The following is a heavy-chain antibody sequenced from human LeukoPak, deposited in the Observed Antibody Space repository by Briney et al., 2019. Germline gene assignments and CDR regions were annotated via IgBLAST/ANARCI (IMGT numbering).Heavy chain of an antibody. CDR2: ITSGASTI. J-gene: IGHJ4*02. CDR1: GFTFSSYE. D-gene: IGHD1-26*01. Sequence: GGSLRLSCAASGFTFSSYEMNWVRQAPGKGLEWVSYITSGASTIYYADSVKGRFTISRDNAKNSLYLQMNSLRVEDTAVYYCARQDPELAHWGQGTLVTVSS. V-gene: IGHV3-48*03. CDR3: ARQDPELAH.